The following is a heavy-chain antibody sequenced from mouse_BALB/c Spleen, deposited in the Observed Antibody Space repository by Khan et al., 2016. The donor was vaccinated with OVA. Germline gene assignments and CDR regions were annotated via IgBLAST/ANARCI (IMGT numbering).Heavy chain of an antibody. V-gene: IGHV3-5*02. CDR1: GISITTGNYR. D-gene: IGHD1-1*02. CDR3: ARGRGGFGSYYFDY. Sequence: EVQLQESGPGLVKPSQTVSLTCTVTGISITTGNYRWSWIRHFPGNKLEWIGYLYYSGTTTYNPSLTSRTNITRYTSKNRFLLEMNSLTTEDTATYYCARGRGGFGSYYFDYWGQGTTLTVSS. J-gene: IGHJ2*01. CDR2: LYYSGTT.